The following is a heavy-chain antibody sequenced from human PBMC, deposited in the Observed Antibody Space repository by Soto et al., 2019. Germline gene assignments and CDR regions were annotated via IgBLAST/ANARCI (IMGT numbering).Heavy chain of an antibody. D-gene: IGHD1-26*01. J-gene: IGHJ5*02. V-gene: IGHV1-69*06. Sequence: QLVQSGAEARKPGSSVKVSCMAAGGTFSRYAFSWIRQAPGQGLEWMGGIASVGGTRNYTRKFRDRVSIAAENITNTPDMKLASLRSEQTVVYCFARGRRLGGSQLWFEPGGQATVVIVSS. CDR1: GGTFSRYA. CDR2: IASVGGTR. CDR3: ARGRRLGGSQLWFEP.